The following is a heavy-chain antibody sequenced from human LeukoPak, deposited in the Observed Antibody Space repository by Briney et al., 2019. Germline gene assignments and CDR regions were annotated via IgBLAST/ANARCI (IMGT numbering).Heavy chain of an antibody. CDR2: ISSSGSTI. V-gene: IGHV3-48*03. Sequence: GGSLRLSCAASGFTFSSYEMDWVRQAPGKGLEWVSYISSSGSTIYYADSVKGRFTISRDNAKNSLYLQMNSLRAEDTAVYYCARVMGASWFFYLDVWGKGTTVTVSS. D-gene: IGHD3-16*02. CDR1: GFTFSSYE. CDR3: ARVMGASWFFYLDV. J-gene: IGHJ6*03.